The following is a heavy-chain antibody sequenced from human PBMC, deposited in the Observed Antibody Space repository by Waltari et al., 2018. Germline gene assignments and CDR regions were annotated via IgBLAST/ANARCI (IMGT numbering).Heavy chain of an antibody. Sequence: QVQLQESGPGLVKPSETLSLTCTVPGGSISSYYWSWFRQPPGKGLEWIGYIYYRGSTNYTPSRKSRVTITVDTSKNPFSLKLSSVTAADTAVYYCASVMTTFPCCCYYMDVWGKGTTVTVSS. CDR2: IYYRGST. D-gene: IGHD3-16*01. CDR3: ASVMTTFPCCCYYMDV. CDR1: GGSISSYY. V-gene: IGHV4-59*01. J-gene: IGHJ6*03.